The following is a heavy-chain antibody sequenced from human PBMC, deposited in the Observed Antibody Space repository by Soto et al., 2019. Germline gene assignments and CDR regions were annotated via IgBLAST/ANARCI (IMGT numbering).Heavy chain of an antibody. J-gene: IGHJ4*02. Sequence: GESLKISCKGSAYSFSSNWIAWVRQMPGKGLEWMGIIYPGDSDTKYGPSFQGQVTISADKSISTAYLQWSSLKASDTAMYYCASNNFWSGPFDYWGQGTLVTVSS. CDR1: AYSFSSNW. CDR2: IYPGDSDT. V-gene: IGHV5-51*01. D-gene: IGHD3-3*01. CDR3: ASNNFWSGPFDY.